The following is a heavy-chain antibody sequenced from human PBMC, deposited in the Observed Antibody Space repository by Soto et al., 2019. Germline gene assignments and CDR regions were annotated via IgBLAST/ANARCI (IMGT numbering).Heavy chain of an antibody. V-gene: IGHV3-30*18. CDR1: GFTFSSYG. J-gene: IGHJ4*02. D-gene: IGHD3-22*01. CDR2: ISYDGSNK. Sequence: GGSLRLSCAASGFTFSSYGMHWVRQAPGKGLEWVAVISYDGSNKYYADSVKGRFTISRDNSKNTLYLQMNSLRAEDTAVYYCAKDNYDSSGYYLYYFDYWGQGTLVTVSS. CDR3: AKDNYDSSGYYLYYFDY.